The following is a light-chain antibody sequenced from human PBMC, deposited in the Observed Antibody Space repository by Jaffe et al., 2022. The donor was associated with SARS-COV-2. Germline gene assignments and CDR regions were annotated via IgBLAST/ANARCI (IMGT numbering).Light chain of an antibody. Sequence: DIQLTQSPSSLSASVGDRVTITCRASQSISTWIAWYQQRPDEAPKSLIYAASILRSGVPSRFSGSGSGTDFTLTITSLQPEDFATYYCQQYNSYPITFGQGTRLEMK. V-gene: IGKV1D-16*01. CDR1: QSISTW. CDR3: QQYNSYPIT. CDR2: AAS. J-gene: IGKJ5*01.